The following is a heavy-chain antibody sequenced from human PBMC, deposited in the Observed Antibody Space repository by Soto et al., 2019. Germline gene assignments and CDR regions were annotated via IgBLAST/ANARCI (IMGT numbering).Heavy chain of an antibody. CDR2: IIPIFGTA. CDR3: ARNAGIAAAGTDYFDY. Sequence: SVKVSCKASGGTFSSYAISWVRQAPGQGLEWMGGIIPIFGTANYAQKFQGRVTITADESTSTAYMELSSLRSEDTAVYYCARNAGIAAAGTDYFDYWGQGTLVTVSS. J-gene: IGHJ4*02. CDR1: GGTFSSYA. D-gene: IGHD6-13*01. V-gene: IGHV1-69*01.